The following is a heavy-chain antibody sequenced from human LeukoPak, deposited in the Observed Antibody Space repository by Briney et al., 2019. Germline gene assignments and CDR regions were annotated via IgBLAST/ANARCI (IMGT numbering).Heavy chain of an antibody. V-gene: IGHV4-38-2*01. CDR2: INYSGRT. J-gene: IGHJ4*02. CDR3: ARAEINDYNRY. D-gene: IGHD4-11*01. CDR1: GYSIRSGYQ. Sequence: SETLSLTCSVSGYSIRSGYQWGWIRQAPGKGLEWIGSINYSGRTYDNPSLKSRVTISIDTSKNQIFLKLRSTTAADTAHYYCARAEINDYNRYWGQGVLVIVSS.